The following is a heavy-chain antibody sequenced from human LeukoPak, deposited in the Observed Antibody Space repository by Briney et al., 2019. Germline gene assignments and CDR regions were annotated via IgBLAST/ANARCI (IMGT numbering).Heavy chain of an antibody. CDR1: GGSISSYY. CDR3: ARGGWELRRIGSWFDP. Sequence: SETLSLTCTVSGGSISSYYWAWIRQPPGKGLEWIGSIYYSVSSHYNPSLKSRVTISVDTSKNQFSLKLSSVTAADTAVYYCARGGWELRRIGSWFDPWGQGTLVTVSS. D-gene: IGHD1-26*01. CDR2: IYYSVSS. V-gene: IGHV4-59*12. J-gene: IGHJ5*02.